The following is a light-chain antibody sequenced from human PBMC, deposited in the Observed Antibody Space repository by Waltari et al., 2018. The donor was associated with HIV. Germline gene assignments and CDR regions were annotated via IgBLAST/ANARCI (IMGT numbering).Light chain of an antibody. CDR3: AAWDDSLNGLWV. CDR2: TYN. V-gene: IGLV1-44*01. Sequence: QSVLTQPPSVSGTPGQRVTISCSGASSNIGRNTVNWFQLLPGTAPKLLSYTYNHRPSGVPYRFSGSKSGTSASLAISGLQSEDEADYFCAAWDDSLNGLWVFGGGTKLTVL. J-gene: IGLJ3*02. CDR1: SSNIGRNT.